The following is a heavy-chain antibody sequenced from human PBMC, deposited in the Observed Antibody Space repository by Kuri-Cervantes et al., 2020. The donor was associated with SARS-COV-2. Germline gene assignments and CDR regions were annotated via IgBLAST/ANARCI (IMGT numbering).Heavy chain of an antibody. V-gene: IGHV2-70*12. J-gene: IGHJ2*01. Sequence: SGPTLVKPTQTLTLTCTFSGFSLSTSGICVSWIRQPPGKALEWLALIDWDDDKYYSTSLKTRLTISKDTSKNQVVLTMTNMDPVDTATYYCAHRETNDYGDYAYWYFDLWGRGTLVTVSS. D-gene: IGHD4-17*01. CDR2: IDWDDDK. CDR1: GFSLSTSGIC. CDR3: AHRETNDYGDYAYWYFDL.